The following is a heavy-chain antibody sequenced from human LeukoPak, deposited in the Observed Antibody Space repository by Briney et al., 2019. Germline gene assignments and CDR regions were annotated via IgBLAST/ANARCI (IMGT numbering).Heavy chain of an antibody. CDR3: ARTSSRWYYFDY. V-gene: IGHV3-66*01. Sequence: GGSLRLSCAAPGHTVSTNYMSWVRQAPGKGLEWVSIIYSDGSTYYADSVKGTFTISRDNSKNTLYLQMNSLRAEDTAVYYCARTSSRWYYFDYWGQGTLVTVSS. D-gene: IGHD6-13*01. CDR2: IYSDGST. CDR1: GHTVSTNY. J-gene: IGHJ4*02.